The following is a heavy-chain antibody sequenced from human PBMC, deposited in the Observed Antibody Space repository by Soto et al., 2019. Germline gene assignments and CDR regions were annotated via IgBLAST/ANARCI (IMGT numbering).Heavy chain of an antibody. CDR2: IYYSGST. D-gene: IGHD6-13*01. J-gene: IGHJ6*02. V-gene: IGHV4-59*12. CDR1: GGSISSYY. Sequence: SETLSLTCTVSGGSISSYYWSWIRQPPGKGLEWIGYIYYSGSTYYNPSLKSRVTISVDTSKNQFSLKLSSVTAADTAVYYCAREIIAAAGTDTDMHYYYGMDVWGQGTTVTVSS. CDR3: AREIIAAAGTDTDMHYYYGMDV.